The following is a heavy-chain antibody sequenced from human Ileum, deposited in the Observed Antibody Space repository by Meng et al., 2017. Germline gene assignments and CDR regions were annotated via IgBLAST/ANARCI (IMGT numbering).Heavy chain of an antibody. Sequence: VQLQEPGQGLMRPSETLSRTCKVSGAYVSSVIHLWTWIRQSPGRGLEWIGHVSHTEDTKYNPSLKSRVSISIDKSKNQISLKLTSVTAADTAVYYCARDLGSVWVLGDWGQGSLVTVSS. V-gene: IGHV4-61*01. J-gene: IGHJ4*02. CDR2: VSHTEDT. CDR3: ARDLGSVWVLGD. CDR1: GAYVSSVIHL. D-gene: IGHD3-16*01.